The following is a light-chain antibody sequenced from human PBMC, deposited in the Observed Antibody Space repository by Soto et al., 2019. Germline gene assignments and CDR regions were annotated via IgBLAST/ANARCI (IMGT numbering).Light chain of an antibody. J-gene: IGKJ2*01. CDR1: QSVGTS. V-gene: IGKV3-11*01. CDR2: AAS. Sequence: DIVLTQSPATLSLSPGERAILSCRASQSVGTSLAWYQQRPGQAPRLLLSAASTRATGIPARFSGSGSGTDFTLTISSLQAEDVAVYYCQQRTNWPPRDTFGQGTKLEIK. CDR3: QQRTNWPPRDT.